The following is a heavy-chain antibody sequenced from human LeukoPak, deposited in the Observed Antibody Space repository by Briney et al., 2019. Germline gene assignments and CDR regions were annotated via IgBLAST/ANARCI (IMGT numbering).Heavy chain of an antibody. CDR3: TRDLMDYDVSTGLHHYYMDV. CDR2: IGSSSNYM. CDR1: GFSFSLYS. J-gene: IGHJ6*02. Sequence: PGGSLRLSCAASGFSFSLYSMNWVRQAPGRGLEWVSSIGSSSNYMYYADSVKGRFTISRDNAKNTLYLQMNSLRVEDTAVYYCTRDLMDYDVSTGLHHYYMDVWGQGTTVTVSS. V-gene: IGHV3-21*01. D-gene: IGHD3-9*01.